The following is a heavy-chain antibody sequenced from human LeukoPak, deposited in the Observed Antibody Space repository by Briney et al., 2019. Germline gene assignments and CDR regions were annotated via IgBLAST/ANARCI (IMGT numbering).Heavy chain of an antibody. D-gene: IGHD3-16*01. CDR2: VFYSGST. Sequence: SETLSLTCTVSGGSISSYYWSWIRQPAGKGLEWIGYVFYSGSTNYNPSLRSRVTISVDTSKNQFSLKLSSVTAADTAVYYCARETSQKGAHYMDVWGKGTTITISS. J-gene: IGHJ6*03. CDR1: GGSISSYY. V-gene: IGHV4-59*01. CDR3: ARETSQKGAHYMDV.